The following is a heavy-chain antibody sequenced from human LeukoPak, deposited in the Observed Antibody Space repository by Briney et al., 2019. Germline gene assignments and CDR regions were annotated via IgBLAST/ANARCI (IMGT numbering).Heavy chain of an antibody. CDR3: AKNGVGGTWGNYFDY. J-gene: IGHJ4*02. Sequence: GGSLRLSCAASGFTFSSYEMSWVRQAPGKGLESVSTISGSGCSTYYADSVKGRFTVARDTSKNTLYLQMNSLRAEDRAVYYCAKNGVGGTWGNYFDYWGQGTLVTVSS. D-gene: IGHD1-26*01. V-gene: IGHV3-23*01. CDR1: GFTFSSYE. CDR2: ISGSGCST.